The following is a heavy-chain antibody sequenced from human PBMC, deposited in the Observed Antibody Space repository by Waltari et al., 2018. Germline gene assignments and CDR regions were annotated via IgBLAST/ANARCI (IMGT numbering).Heavy chain of an antibody. V-gene: IGHV3-53*02. J-gene: IGHJ5*02. CDR3: ARDKGP. CDR1: GFSVSNNL. CDR2: IYSGGST. Sequence: EVQLVETGGGLIQPGGSLSLSWAASGFSVSNNLMSWVRHVPGKGLEWVSVIYSGGSTYYADSVKGRFTISRDNSKNTLHLQMNSLRADDTAVYYCARDKGPWGQGTLVTVSS.